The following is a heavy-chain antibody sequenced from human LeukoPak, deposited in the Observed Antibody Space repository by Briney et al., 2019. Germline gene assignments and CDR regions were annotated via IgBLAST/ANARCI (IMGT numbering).Heavy chain of an antibody. V-gene: IGHV3-33*08. Sequence: GGSLRLSCAASGFTFSSYGMHWVRQAPGKGLEWVAVTWYDGSNKYYADSVKGRFTISRDNSKNTLYLQMNSLRAEDTAVYYCAREGTPYSSGWDGAYFDYWGQGTLVTVSS. CDR1: GFTFSSYG. D-gene: IGHD6-19*01. J-gene: IGHJ4*02. CDR3: AREGTPYSSGWDGAYFDY. CDR2: TWYDGSNK.